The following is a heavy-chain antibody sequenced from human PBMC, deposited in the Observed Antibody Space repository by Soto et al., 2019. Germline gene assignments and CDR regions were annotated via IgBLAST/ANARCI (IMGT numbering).Heavy chain of an antibody. D-gene: IGHD3-10*01. CDR2: IKSKTDGGTT. CDR1: GFTFSKAW. J-gene: IGHJ4*02. V-gene: IGHV3-15*01. Sequence: GGSLRLSCAASGFTFSKAWMTWARQAPGKGLEWVGRIKSKTDGGTTDYAAPVKGRFTISRDDSKNMLYLQMNSLKTEDTAVYYCTVKELPIDYWGQGTLVTVSS. CDR3: TVKELPIDY.